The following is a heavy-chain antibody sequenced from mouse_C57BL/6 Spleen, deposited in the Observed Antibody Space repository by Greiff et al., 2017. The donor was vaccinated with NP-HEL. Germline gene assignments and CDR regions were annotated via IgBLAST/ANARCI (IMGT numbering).Heavy chain of an antibody. V-gene: IGHV5-4*01. CDR1: GFTFSSYA. CDR2: ISDGGSYT. Sequence: DVKLVESGGGLVKPGGSLKLPCAASGFTFSSYALSWVRQTPDKRLEWVATISDGGSYTYYPDNVKGRFTISRDNAKNNLYLQMSHLKSEDTAMYYCARDRTSPGYFDVWGTGTTVTVSS. CDR3: ARDRTSPGYFDV. J-gene: IGHJ1*03.